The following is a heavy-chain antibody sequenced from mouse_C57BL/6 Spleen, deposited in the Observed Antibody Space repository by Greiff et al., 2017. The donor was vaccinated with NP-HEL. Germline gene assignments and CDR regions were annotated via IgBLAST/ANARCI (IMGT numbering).Heavy chain of an antibody. CDR2: ISSGGDYI. J-gene: IGHJ1*03. V-gene: IGHV5-9-1*02. CDR3: TREDYGSSSDWYFDV. D-gene: IGHD1-1*01. CDR1: GFTFSSYA. Sequence: EVKLMESGEGLVKPGGSLKLSCAASGFTFSSYAMSWVRQTPEKRLEWVAYISSGGDYIYYADTVKGRFTISRDNARNTLYLQMSSLKSEDTAMYYCTREDYGSSSDWYFDVWGTGTTVTVSS.